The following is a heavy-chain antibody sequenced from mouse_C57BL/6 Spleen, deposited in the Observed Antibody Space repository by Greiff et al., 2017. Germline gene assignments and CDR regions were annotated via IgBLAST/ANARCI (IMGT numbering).Heavy chain of an antibody. V-gene: IGHV1-82*01. Sequence: VQLQQSGPELVKPGASVKISCKASGYAFSSSWMNWVKQRPGKGLEWIGRVYPGDGDTNYNGKFKGKATLTVDKSSSTAYMQLSSLTSEDSAVYFCARMDYYGSSYGYFDVWGTGTTVTVSS. CDR2: VYPGDGDT. J-gene: IGHJ1*03. CDR1: GYAFSSSW. CDR3: ARMDYYGSSYGYFDV. D-gene: IGHD1-1*01.